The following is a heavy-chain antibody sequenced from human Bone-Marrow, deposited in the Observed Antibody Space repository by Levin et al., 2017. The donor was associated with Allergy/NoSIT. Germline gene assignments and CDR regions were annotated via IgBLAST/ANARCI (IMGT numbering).Heavy chain of an antibody. CDR3: AKGRIIRHFEY. D-gene: IGHD1-14*01. CDR1: GFHFSTSA. Sequence: LTGGSLRLSCVVSGFHFSTSAMSWVRRAPGKGLEWVSAINGRGDNTYYADSVKGRFTVSRDNSKNTLYLETNNLGVDDTAVYYCAKGRIIRHFEYWGQGTLITVSS. J-gene: IGHJ4*02. V-gene: IGHV3-23*01. CDR2: INGRGDNT.